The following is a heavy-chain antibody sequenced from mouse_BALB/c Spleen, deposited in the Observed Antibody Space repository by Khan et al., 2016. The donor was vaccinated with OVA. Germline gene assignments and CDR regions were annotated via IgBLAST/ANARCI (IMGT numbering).Heavy chain of an antibody. V-gene: IGHV1-4*01. CDR1: GYTFTSYT. CDR2: INPSSGYT. Sequence: VELVESGAELARPGASVKMSCKASGYTFTSYTMHWVKQRPGQGLEWIGHINPSSGYTNYNQKFKDKATLTADKSSRIAYMQLSSLTSEDSAFYYCAREGAYYRSDGWFAYWGQGTLVTVSA. CDR3: AREGAYYRSDGWFAY. D-gene: IGHD2-14*01. J-gene: IGHJ3*01.